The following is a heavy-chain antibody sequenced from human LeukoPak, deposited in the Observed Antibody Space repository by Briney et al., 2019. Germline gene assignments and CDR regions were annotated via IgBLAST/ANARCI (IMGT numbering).Heavy chain of an antibody. V-gene: IGHV3-23*01. CDR1: GFTFSTQA. CDR3: ARLQWDLPISWGYFDH. J-gene: IGHJ4*02. Sequence: PGGSLRLSCVRSGFTFSTQAMSWVREAPGKGLEWVSTMSASGDRIHYADSVRGRFTISRDNSKNTVYLQMSSLRAEDTAIYYCARLQWDLPISWGYFDHWGQGTLVSVSS. D-gene: IGHD2-2*01. CDR2: MSASGDRI.